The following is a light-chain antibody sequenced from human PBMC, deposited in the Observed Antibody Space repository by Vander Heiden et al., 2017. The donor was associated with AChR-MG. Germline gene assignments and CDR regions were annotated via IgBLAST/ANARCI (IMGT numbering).Light chain of an antibody. CDR3: QQRSNWPRT. J-gene: IGKJ1*01. CDR2: DAS. CDR1: QSVTTY. V-gene: IGKV3-11*01. Sequence: EIVLTQSPASLSLSPGERATLSCRASQSVTTYLGWYQQKPGQAPRLLIYDASNRATGIPARFSGSGSGTDFALTISSLEPEDFAVYYCQQRSNWPRTFDQEAKVEI.